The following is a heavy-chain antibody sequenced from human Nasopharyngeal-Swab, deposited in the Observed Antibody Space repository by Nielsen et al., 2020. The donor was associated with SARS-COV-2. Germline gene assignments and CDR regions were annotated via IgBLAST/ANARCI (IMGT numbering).Heavy chain of an antibody. CDR3: ARGGDYYDSYYYYGMDV. V-gene: IGHV4-34*01. CDR1: GGSFSGYY. Sequence: SETLSLTCAVYGGSFSGYYWSWIRQPPGKGLEWIGEINHSGSTNYNPSLKSRVTISVDTSKNQFSLKLSSVTAADTAVYYCARGGDYYDSYYYYGMDVWGQGTTVTVSS. CDR2: INHSGST. D-gene: IGHD3-22*01. J-gene: IGHJ6*02.